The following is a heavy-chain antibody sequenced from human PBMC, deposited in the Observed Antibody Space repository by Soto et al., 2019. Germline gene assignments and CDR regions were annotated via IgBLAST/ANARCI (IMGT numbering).Heavy chain of an antibody. CDR3: ARGGYYDNTWGKLSHYGLAV. Sequence: QVQLVQSAAEVKKPGASVRVSCKASGYTFIRYGIAWVRQAPGQGLEWMGWISPYNDYTIYAQKLQGRVTMTADTSTRTVYMELRGLKSDDTAVYSCARGGYYDNTWGKLSHYGLAVWGQGTSVTVSS. V-gene: IGHV1-18*01. J-gene: IGHJ6*02. CDR2: ISPYNDYT. D-gene: IGHD3-16*01. CDR1: GYTFIRYG.